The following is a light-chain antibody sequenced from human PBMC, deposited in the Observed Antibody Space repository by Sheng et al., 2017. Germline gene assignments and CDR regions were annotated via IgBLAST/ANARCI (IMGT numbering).Light chain of an antibody. J-gene: IGKJ1*01. Sequence: VLTQSPGTLSVSPGERATLSCRASKSVGVDLAWYHQKPGQAPRLLIYGASYRATDIPDRFSGSGSGTDFTLTISRVEPEDFAVYYCHQYGGSPWTFGQGTKVEVK. CDR3: HQYGGSPWT. CDR2: GAS. CDR1: KSVGVD. V-gene: IGKV3-20*01.